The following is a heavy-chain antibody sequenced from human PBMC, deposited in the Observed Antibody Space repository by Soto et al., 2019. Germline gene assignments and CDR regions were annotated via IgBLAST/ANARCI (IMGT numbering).Heavy chain of an antibody. Sequence: QVQLEESGGGVVQPGRSLRLSCAASGFTFSNYAMHWVRQAPGKGLEWVAVIWYDGSNRYYADSVRGRFTISRDNSQNTLFLQMNSLRAEDTAVYCCGREPQVPDMLASGDYWGQGTLVTGYS. D-gene: IGHD2-8*01. CDR1: GFTFSNYA. CDR2: IWYDGSNR. V-gene: IGHV3-33*01. J-gene: IGHJ4*02. CDR3: GREPQVPDMLASGDY.